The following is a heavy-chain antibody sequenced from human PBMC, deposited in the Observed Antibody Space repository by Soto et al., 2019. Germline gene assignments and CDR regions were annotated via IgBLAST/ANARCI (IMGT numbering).Heavy chain of an antibody. V-gene: IGHV3-33*01. Sequence: QVQLVESGGGVVQPGRSLRLSCAASGFTFSSYGMHWVRQAPGKGLEWVAVIWYDGSNKYYADSVKGRFTISRDNSKNMLYLQMNSLRAEDTAVYYCARDSGSGWYGGSYFDYWGQGTLVTVSS. D-gene: IGHD6-19*01. J-gene: IGHJ4*02. CDR2: IWYDGSNK. CDR3: ARDSGSGWYGGSYFDY. CDR1: GFTFSSYG.